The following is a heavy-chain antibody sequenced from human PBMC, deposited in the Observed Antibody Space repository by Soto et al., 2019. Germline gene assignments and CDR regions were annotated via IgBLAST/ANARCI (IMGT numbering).Heavy chain of an antibody. Sequence: SGPTLVKPTQTLTLTCTFSGFSLSSSGVGVGWIRQPPGKALEWLALIYWDDDKRYRPSLKSRLTITKDISKNQVVLTMTNMDPVDTATYYCAQAKRGTFYDVLTGYYIAVEFDYWGQGTLVTVSS. CDR3: AQAKRGTFYDVLTGYYIAVEFDY. V-gene: IGHV2-5*02. CDR2: IYWDDDK. J-gene: IGHJ4*02. CDR1: GFSLSSSGVG. D-gene: IGHD3-9*01.